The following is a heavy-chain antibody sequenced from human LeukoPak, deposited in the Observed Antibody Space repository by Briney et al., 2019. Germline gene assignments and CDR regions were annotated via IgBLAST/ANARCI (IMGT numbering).Heavy chain of an antibody. D-gene: IGHD2-2*01. Sequence: GGSLRLSCAASGFTFSSYAMSWVRQAPGKGLEWVSAISGSGGSTYYADSVKGRFTISRDNSKNTLYLQVNSLRAEDTAVYYCATDIVVTYYYYYGMDVWGQGTTVTVSS. CDR3: ATDIVVTYYYYYGMDV. CDR1: GFTFSSYA. J-gene: IGHJ6*02. V-gene: IGHV3-23*01. CDR2: ISGSGGST.